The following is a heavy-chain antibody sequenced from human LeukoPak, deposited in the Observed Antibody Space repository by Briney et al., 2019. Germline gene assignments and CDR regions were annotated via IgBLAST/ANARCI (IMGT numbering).Heavy chain of an antibody. V-gene: IGHV3-43D*03. Sequence: GGSLRLSCAATRFTFDDYAMHWVRQAPGKGLEWVSLISWDGGSTYYADSVKGRFTISRDNSKNSLYLQMNSLRAEDTALYYCAKARYSYGPFDYWGQGTLVTVSS. J-gene: IGHJ4*02. CDR2: ISWDGGST. CDR3: AKARYSYGPFDY. CDR1: RFTFDDYA. D-gene: IGHD5-18*01.